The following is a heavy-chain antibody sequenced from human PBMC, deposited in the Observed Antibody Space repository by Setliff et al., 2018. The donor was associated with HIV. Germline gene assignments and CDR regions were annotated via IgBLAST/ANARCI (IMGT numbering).Heavy chain of an antibody. Sequence: KASETLSLTCVVSGDSISSGSYWGWIRQPPGKGLEWIGSIYHRGGTYYNPSLKSRVTMSVDTSKNQFSLKLSSVTAADTAVYYCARRGSYYGDFDYWGQGTLVTVSS. CDR3: ARRGSYYGDFDY. V-gene: IGHV4-38-2*01. CDR1: GDSISSGSY. J-gene: IGHJ4*02. CDR2: IYHRGGT. D-gene: IGHD1-26*01.